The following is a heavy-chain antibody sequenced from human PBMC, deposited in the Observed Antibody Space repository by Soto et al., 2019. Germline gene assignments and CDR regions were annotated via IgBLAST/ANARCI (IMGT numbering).Heavy chain of an antibody. CDR3: ARHSKRVGIDAAAAEIYY. V-gene: IGHV4-59*08. CDR2: IYYSGST. CDR1: GASTSSYY. D-gene: IGHD3-3*02. Sequence: PSETLSLTCTVSGASTSSYYWSWIRPPPGKGLEWIGYIYYSGSTNYNPSLKSRVTISVDTSKNQSSLKLGSVTAADTAVYYCARHSKRVGIDAAAAEIYYWGQGTLVTVSS. J-gene: IGHJ4*02.